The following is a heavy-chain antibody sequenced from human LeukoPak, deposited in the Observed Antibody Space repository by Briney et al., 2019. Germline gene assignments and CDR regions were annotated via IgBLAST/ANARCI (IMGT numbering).Heavy chain of an antibody. Sequence: ASVKVSCKASGYTFTGYHMHWVRQAPGQGLEWVGWDNPNNGDTKYAQKFQGRVTMTRDTSISTAYMEVNSLRSDDTAVYYCARRETNTQWGFDYWGQGTLVTVSS. CDR3: ARRETNTQWGFDY. D-gene: IGHD1-26*01. CDR2: DNPNNGDT. CDR1: GYTFTGYH. J-gene: IGHJ4*02. V-gene: IGHV1-2*02.